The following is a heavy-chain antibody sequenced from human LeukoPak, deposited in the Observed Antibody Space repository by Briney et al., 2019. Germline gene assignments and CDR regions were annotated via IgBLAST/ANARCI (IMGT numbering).Heavy chain of an antibody. CDR3: ARLSPSSGYYLFDD. D-gene: IGHD3-22*01. CDR1: GGXISSSSYS. V-gene: IGHV4-39*01. J-gene: IGHJ4*02. Sequence: SETLSLTCAVSGGXISSSSYSWGWIRQPPGKGLEWLGTIYYSGSTYYNPSLESRVTISVDTSKNQFSLKLSSVTAADTAVYYCARLSPSSGYYLFDDWGQGTLVTVSS. CDR2: IYYSGST.